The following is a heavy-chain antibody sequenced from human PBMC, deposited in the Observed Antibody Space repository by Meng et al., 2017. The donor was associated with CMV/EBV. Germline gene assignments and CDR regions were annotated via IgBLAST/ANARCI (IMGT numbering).Heavy chain of an antibody. V-gene: IGHV1-46*01. Sequence: ASVKVSCKASGYTFTSYYMHWVRQAPGQGLEWMGIINPSGGSTSYAQKFQGRVTMTRDTSTSTVYMELSSLRSEDTAVYYCARFPNSSSLGIYYFDYWGQGTLVTVSS. CDR1: GYTFTSYY. CDR2: INPSGGST. D-gene: IGHD6-6*01. J-gene: IGHJ4*02. CDR3: ARFPNSSSLGIYYFDY.